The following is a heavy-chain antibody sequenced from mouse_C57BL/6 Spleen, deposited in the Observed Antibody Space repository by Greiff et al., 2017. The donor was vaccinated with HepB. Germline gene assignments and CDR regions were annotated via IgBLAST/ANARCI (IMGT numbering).Heavy chain of an antibody. CDR2: INPNNGGT. Sequence: EVQLQQSGPELVKPGASVKMSCKASGYTFTDYNMHWVKQSHGKSLEWIGYINPNNGGTSYNQKFKGKATLTVNTSSSTAYMELRSLTSEDSAVYYCARLSTMVTTSFAYWGQGTLVTVSA. D-gene: IGHD2-2*01. V-gene: IGHV1-22*01. CDR3: ARLSTMVTTSFAY. CDR1: GYTFTDYN. J-gene: IGHJ3*01.